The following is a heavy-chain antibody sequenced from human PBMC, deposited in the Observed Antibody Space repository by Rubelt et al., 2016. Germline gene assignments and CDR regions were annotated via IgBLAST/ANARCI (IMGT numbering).Heavy chain of an antibody. CDR3: AREGSGWYGALYGMDV. CDR2: ISYDGSNK. V-gene: IGHV3-30*04. D-gene: IGHD6-19*01. CDR1: GFTFSSYA. Sequence: QVQLVESGGGVVQPGRSLRLSCAASGFTFSSYAMHWVRQAPGKGLEWVAVISYDGSNKYYADSVKGRFTISRDNAKNTLYLQMNSLRAEDTAVYYCAREGSGWYGALYGMDVWGQGTTVTVSS. J-gene: IGHJ6*02.